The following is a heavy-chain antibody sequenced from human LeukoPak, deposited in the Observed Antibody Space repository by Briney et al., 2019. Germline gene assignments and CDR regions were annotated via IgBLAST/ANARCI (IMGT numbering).Heavy chain of an antibody. J-gene: IGHJ3*02. CDR2: VTGGGTGT. Sequence: GGSLRLSCAASDGMYWVRQAPGEGLEWVSAVTGGGTGTYYADSVKGRFTISRDNSKNTLYLQMNSLRAEDTALYYCAKAIYGEVTAFDIWGQGTMVTVSS. CDR1: DG. D-gene: IGHD3-3*01. CDR3: AKAIYGEVTAFDI. V-gene: IGHV3-23*01.